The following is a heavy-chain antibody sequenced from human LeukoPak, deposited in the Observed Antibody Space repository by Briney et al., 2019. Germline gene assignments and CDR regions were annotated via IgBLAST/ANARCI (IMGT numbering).Heavy chain of an antibody. CDR3: AKGRYDSSGPANTFDY. CDR1: GFTFSSYA. CDR2: FSGSGGST. Sequence: GGSLRLSCAASGFTFSSYAMSWVRQAPGKGLEWVSGFSGSGGSTYYADSVKGQFTISRDNSKNTLYLQMNNLRAEDTALYYCAKGRYDSSGPANTFDYWGQGTLVTVSS. V-gene: IGHV3-23*01. J-gene: IGHJ4*02. D-gene: IGHD3-22*01.